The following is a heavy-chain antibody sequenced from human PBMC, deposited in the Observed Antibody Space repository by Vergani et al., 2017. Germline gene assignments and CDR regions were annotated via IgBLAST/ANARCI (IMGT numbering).Heavy chain of an antibody. CDR3: TTRSGVVDY. D-gene: IGHD2-8*02. Sequence: VQLVESGGGLVQPGGSLKLSCAASGFTFSGSAMRWVRQASGKGLEWVGRIRSKANSYATAYAASVKGRFTISRDDSKNTAYLQMNSLKTEDTAVYYCTTRSGVVDYWGQGTLVTVSS. V-gene: IGHV3-73*01. CDR2: IRSKANSYAT. CDR1: GFTFSGSA. J-gene: IGHJ4*02.